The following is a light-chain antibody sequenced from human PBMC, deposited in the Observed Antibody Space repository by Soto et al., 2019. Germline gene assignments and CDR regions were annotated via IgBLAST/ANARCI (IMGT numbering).Light chain of an antibody. CDR2: GAS. J-gene: IGKJ5*01. Sequence: EIVLTQSPGTLSLSPGERATLSCRASQSVANKFLAWHQQKPGQAPRLLIYGASTRATGIPARFSGSGSGTEFTLTISSLQSEDFAIYYCQQYNNWPPITFGQGTRLEI. V-gene: IGKV3-15*01. CDR1: QSVANKF. CDR3: QQYNNWPPIT.